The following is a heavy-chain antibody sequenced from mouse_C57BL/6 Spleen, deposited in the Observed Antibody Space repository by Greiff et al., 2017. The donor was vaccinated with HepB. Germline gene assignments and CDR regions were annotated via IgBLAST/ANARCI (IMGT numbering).Heavy chain of an antibody. J-gene: IGHJ3*01. V-gene: IGHV1-80*01. Sequence: QVQLQQSGAELVKPGASVKISCKASGYAFSSYWMNWVKQRPGKGLEWIGQIYPGDGDTNYNGKFKGKATLTADKSSSTAYMQLSSLTSEDSAVYFCAGGIRDYDYARGFAYWGQGTLVTVSA. D-gene: IGHD2-4*01. CDR3: AGGIRDYDYARGFAY. CDR2: IYPGDGDT. CDR1: GYAFSSYW.